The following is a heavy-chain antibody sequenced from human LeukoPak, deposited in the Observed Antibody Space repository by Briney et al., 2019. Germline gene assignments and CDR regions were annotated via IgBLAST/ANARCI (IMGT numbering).Heavy chain of an antibody. J-gene: IGHJ4*02. CDR2: ISGSGGST. CDR3: AKTYYASSGYYLCPFDY. Sequence: PGGSLRLSCAASGFTFSSYAMSWVRQAPGKGLEWVSAISGSGGSTYYADSVKGRFTISRDNSKNTLYLQMNSLRAEDTAVYYCAKTYYASSGYYLCPFDYWGQGTLVTVSS. D-gene: IGHD3-22*01. CDR1: GFTFSSYA. V-gene: IGHV3-23*01.